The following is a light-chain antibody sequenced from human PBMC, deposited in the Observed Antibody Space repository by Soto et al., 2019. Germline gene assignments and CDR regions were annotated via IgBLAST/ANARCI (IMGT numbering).Light chain of an antibody. CDR2: RAS. J-gene: IGKJ1*01. CDR3: LQYHNLWA. CDR1: QNIYSN. V-gene: IGKV3-15*01. Sequence: VLTQSPGTLSLSPGERATLSCRASQNIYSNVAWYQQRPGQAPSLLIYRASTRATGIPARFSGSGSGTEFTLTISSLQSEDFTVYSCLQYHNLWAFGQGTKVDI.